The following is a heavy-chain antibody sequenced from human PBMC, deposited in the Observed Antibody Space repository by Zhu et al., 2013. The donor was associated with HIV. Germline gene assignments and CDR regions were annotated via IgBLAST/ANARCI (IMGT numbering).Heavy chain of an antibody. J-gene: IGHJ6*02. V-gene: IGHV1-69*06. CDR3: ARVPGLYYDYGMDV. Sequence: QVQLVQSGAEVKRPGSSVKVSCKASGDTFSSSAISWVRQAPGQGLDWMGGIIPVFGTTYYAQKFQGRVTITADRSTSTAYMDLSSLRSEDTAVYYCARVPGLYYDYGMDVWGQGTTVTVSS. CDR2: IIPVFGTT. CDR1: GDTFSSSA.